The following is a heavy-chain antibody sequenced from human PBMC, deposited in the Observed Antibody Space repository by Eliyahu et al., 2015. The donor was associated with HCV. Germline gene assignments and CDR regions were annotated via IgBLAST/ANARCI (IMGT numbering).Heavy chain of an antibody. CDR3: AKDFGVRYYSNYIYYYYGMDV. CDR2: ISYDGSNK. J-gene: IGHJ6*04. CDR1: GFTFXRXG. Sequence: QVQLVESGGGVVQPGRSLRLSCSASGFTFXRXGMHXVRQAPGKGLEXVAVISYDGSNKYYADSVKGRFTISRDNSKNTLYLQMNSLRAEDTAVYYCAKDFGVRYYSNYIYYYYGMDVWGKGTTVTVSS. D-gene: IGHD4-11*01. V-gene: IGHV3-30*18.